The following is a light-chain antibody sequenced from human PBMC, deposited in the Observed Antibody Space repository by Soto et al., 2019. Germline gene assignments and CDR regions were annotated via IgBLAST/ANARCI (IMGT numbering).Light chain of an antibody. CDR3: QQYNSWPPLT. CDR1: QTVTSN. Sequence: EIVMTQSPATLSVSPGERATLSCRASQTVTSNIAWYQQQPGHAPRLLIYDASTRTTGSPARCSSSGSGTEVTLTISSRQSEDFAVYYCQQYNSWPPLTFGRGTRLEIK. J-gene: IGKJ5*01. CDR2: DAS. V-gene: IGKV3-15*01.